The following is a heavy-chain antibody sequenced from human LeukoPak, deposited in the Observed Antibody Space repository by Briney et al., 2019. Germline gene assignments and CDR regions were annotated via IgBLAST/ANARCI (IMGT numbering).Heavy chain of an antibody. J-gene: IGHJ6*03. Sequence: ASVKVSCKASGGTFSSYAISWVRQAPGQGLEWMGRIIPIFGTANYAQKFQGRVTITTDESTSTAYMELSSLRSEDTAGYYCASYSSGSYSGYYSDSMDGWGKGSSVTVSS. CDR1: GGTFSSYA. V-gene: IGHV1-69*05. CDR3: ASYSSGSYSGYYSDSMDG. D-gene: IGHD3-10*01. CDR2: IIPIFGTA.